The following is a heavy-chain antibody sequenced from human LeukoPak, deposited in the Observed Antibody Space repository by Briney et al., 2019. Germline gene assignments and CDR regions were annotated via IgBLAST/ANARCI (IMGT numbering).Heavy chain of an antibody. J-gene: IGHJ3*02. D-gene: IGHD6-13*01. CDR3: ARGASSSWYDAFDI. Sequence: ASVKVSCKASGYAFPAYYMHWVRQAPGQGLEWMGIINPSGGATVYAQRVQGRLTMTRDTSTSTVYMDLSSVRSEDTAVYYCARGASSSWYDAFDIWGQGTLVIVSS. V-gene: IGHV1-46*01. CDR1: GYAFPAYY. CDR2: INPSGGAT.